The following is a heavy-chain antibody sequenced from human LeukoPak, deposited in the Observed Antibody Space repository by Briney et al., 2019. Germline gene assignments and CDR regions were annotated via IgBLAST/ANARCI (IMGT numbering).Heavy chain of an antibody. CDR2: IIPIFGTA. J-gene: IGHJ6*03. Sequence: SVKVSCKASGGTFSSYAISWVRQAPGQGLEWMGGIIPIFGTANYAQKFQGRVTITADKSTSTAYMELSSLRSEDTAVYYCARGPGKESYYYYYMDVWGKGTTVTVSS. CDR1: GGTFSSYA. V-gene: IGHV1-69*06. CDR3: ARGPGKESYYYYYMDV. D-gene: IGHD5-24*01.